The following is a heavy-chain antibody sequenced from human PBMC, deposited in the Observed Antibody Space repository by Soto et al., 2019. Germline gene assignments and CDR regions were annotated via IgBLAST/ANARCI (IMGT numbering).Heavy chain of an antibody. V-gene: IGHV4-59*01. Sequence: SETLSLTCTVSGGSISSYYWSWTRQPPGKGLEWIGYIYYSGSTNYNPSLKSRVTISVDTSKNQFSLKLSSVTAADTAVYYCARVRIAAAGSLWFDPWGQGTLVTVSS. CDR3: ARVRIAAAGSLWFDP. CDR1: GGSISSYY. D-gene: IGHD6-13*01. CDR2: IYYSGST. J-gene: IGHJ5*02.